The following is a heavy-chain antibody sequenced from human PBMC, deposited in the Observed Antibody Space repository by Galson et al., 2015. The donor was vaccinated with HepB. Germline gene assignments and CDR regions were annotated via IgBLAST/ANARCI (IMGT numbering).Heavy chain of an antibody. CDR3: AKQSPPVRGVTEAVGDY. J-gene: IGHJ4*02. CDR2: ISSSSSYI. CDR1: GFTFSSYS. Sequence: SLRLSCAASGFTFSSYSMNWVRQAPGKGLEWVPSISSSSSYIYYADSVKGRFTISRDNSKNTLYLQMNSLRAEDTAVYYCAKQSPPVRGVTEAVGDYWGQGTLVTVSS. D-gene: IGHD3-10*01. V-gene: IGHV3-21*04.